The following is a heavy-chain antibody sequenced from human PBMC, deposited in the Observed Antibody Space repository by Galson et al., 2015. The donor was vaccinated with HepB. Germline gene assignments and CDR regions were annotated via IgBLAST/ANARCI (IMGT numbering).Heavy chain of an antibody. CDR3: ARNIEYGGRGVSFDL. J-gene: IGHJ3*01. Sequence: QVLLQESGPGLVKPAGTLSLTCSVSGGSISSDSWSWIRQSPGKGLELIGYIYYTGSATYSPSLKSRVTMSVDLSNNVFSLRLTSVTAADTAVYFCARNIEYGGRGVSFDLWGQGTMVTVSS. V-gene: IGHV4-59*01. CDR1: GGSISSDS. CDR2: IYYTGSA. D-gene: IGHD4-23*01.